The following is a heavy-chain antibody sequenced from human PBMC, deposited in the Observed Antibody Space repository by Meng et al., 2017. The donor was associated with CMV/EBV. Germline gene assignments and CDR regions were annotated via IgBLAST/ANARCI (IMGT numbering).Heavy chain of an antibody. CDR3: ARFPYYDFWSGYYTWVGGPPNSIDY. V-gene: IGHV3-30-3*01. Sequence: GGSLRLSCAASGFTFSSYAMHWVRQAPGKGLEWVAVISYDGSNKYYADSVKGRFTISRDNSKNTLYLQMNSLRAEDTAVYYCARFPYYDFWSGYYTWVGGPPNSIDYWGQGTLVTVSS. CDR2: ISYDGSNK. CDR1: GFTFSSYA. J-gene: IGHJ4*02. D-gene: IGHD3-3*01.